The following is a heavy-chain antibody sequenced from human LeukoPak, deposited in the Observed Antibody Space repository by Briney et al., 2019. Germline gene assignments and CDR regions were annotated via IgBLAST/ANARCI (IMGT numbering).Heavy chain of an antibody. D-gene: IGHD1-26*01. Sequence: SETLSLTCTVSGGSIGSGSYYWSWIRQPAGKELEWIGRIYTSGSTNYNPSLKSRVTISVDTSKNQFSLKLSSVTAADTAVYYCARDYYNWFDPWGQGTLVTVSS. CDR3: ARDYYNWFDP. J-gene: IGHJ5*02. CDR2: IYTSGST. CDR1: GGSIGSGSYY. V-gene: IGHV4-61*02.